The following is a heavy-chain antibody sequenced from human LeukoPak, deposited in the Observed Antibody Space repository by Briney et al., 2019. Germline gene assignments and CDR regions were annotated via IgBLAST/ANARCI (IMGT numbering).Heavy chain of an antibody. V-gene: IGHV4-4*02. J-gene: IGHJ4*02. Sequence: SETLSLTCAVSGVSISSCNWWTWVRQPPGKGLEWIGEISHCGDTKYSPSLRTRVTISIDKSKNHLSLNLNSVTAADTAMYYCATRDQVRTDVVPPDYWGQGTLVTVSS. CDR3: ATRDQVRTDVVPPDY. CDR1: GVSISSCNW. D-gene: IGHD5-18*01. CDR2: ISHCGDT.